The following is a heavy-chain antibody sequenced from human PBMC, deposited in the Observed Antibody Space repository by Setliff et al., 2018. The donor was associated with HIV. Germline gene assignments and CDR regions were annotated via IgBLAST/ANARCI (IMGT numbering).Heavy chain of an antibody. V-gene: IGHV4-39*07. CDR2: IYSGGTT. CDR1: GGSISSSSYY. J-gene: IGHJ4*02. Sequence: TLSLTCAVSGGSISSSSYYWGWIRQPPGKGLEWIGNIYSGGTTYYNSSLRSRVTISVDTSKNQFSLKLSSLTAADTAVYYCARGGLGVVTSFDSWGPGTLVTVSS. D-gene: IGHD3-3*01. CDR3: ARGGLGVVTSFDS.